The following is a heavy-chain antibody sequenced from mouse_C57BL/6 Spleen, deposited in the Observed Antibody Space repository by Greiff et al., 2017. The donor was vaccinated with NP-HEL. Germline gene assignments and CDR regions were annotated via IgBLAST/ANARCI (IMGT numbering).Heavy chain of an antibody. CDR2: IHPNSGST. D-gene: IGHD2-4*01. V-gene: IGHV1-64*01. CDR3: ARGDYDEGYFDY. Sequence: QVQLQQPGAELVKPGASVKLSCKASGYTFTSYWMHWVKQRPGQGLEWIGMIHPNSGSTNYNEKFKSKATLTVDKSSSTAYRQLSSLTSEDSAVYYCARGDYDEGYFDYWGQGTTLTVSS. CDR1: GYTFTSYW. J-gene: IGHJ2*01.